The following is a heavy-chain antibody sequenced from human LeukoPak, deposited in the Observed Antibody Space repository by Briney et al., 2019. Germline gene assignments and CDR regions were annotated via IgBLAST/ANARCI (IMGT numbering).Heavy chain of an antibody. V-gene: IGHV4-59*06. CDR2: IYYSGST. D-gene: IGHD3-22*01. J-gene: IGHJ4*02. Sequence: SETLSLTCTVSGGSISSYYWSWIRQPPGKGLEWIGYIYYSGSTYYNPSLKSRVTISVDTSKNQFSLKLSSVTAADTAVYYCARAPPNEYYCDPFDYWGQGTLVTVSS. CDR3: ARAPPNEYYCDPFDY. CDR1: GGSISSYY.